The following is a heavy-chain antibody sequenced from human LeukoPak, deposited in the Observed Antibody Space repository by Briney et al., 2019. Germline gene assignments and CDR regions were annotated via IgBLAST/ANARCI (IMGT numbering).Heavy chain of an antibody. CDR1: GGSISPYY. J-gene: IGHJ4*02. CDR3: AKDRATVVTRAFDY. CDR2: IYYSGRT. V-gene: IGHV4-59*01. D-gene: IGHD4-23*01. Sequence: SETLSLTCTVSGGSISPYYWTWIRQSPGKALEWIGYIYYSGRTSYNPSLKSRVTMSVDTSKNQFSLQLSSVTAADTAVYYCAKDRATVVTRAFDYWGQGTLVTVSS.